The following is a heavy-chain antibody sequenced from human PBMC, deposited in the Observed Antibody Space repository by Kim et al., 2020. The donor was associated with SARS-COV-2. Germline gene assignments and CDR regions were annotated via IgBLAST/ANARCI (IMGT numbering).Heavy chain of an antibody. CDR2: INHSGST. V-gene: IGHV4-34*01. Sequence: SETLSLTCAVYGGSFSGYYWSWIRQPPGKGLEWIGEINHSGSTNYNPSLKSRVTISVDTSKNQFSLKLSSVTAADTAVYYCARGDGGCSSTSCFPGGYYYYYYGMDVWGQGTTVTVSS. CDR1: GGSFSGYY. CDR3: ARGDGGCSSTSCFPGGYYYYYYGMDV. D-gene: IGHD2-2*01. J-gene: IGHJ6*02.